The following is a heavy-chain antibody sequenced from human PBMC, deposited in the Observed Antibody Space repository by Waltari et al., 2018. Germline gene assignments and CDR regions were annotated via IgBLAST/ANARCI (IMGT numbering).Heavy chain of an antibody. D-gene: IGHD6-6*01. J-gene: IGHJ5*02. CDR1: GGSVSSSSYY. V-gene: IGHV4-39*07. Sequence: PSETLSLTCTVSGGSVSSSSYYWGWVRQSPGKGLEWIGSVYYTGKTYHNPSLKRRFTISVDASKNQFSLSVNSVTAADTAVYYCVREPSSSEGLDPWGQGSLVYVSS. CDR3: VREPSSSEGLDP. CDR2: VYYTGKT.